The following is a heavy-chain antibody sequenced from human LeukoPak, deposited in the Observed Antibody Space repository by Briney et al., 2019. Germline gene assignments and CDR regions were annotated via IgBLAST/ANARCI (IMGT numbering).Heavy chain of an antibody. V-gene: IGHV4-59*01. CDR2: VYYSGST. D-gene: IGHD2-2*01. Sequence: KPSETLSLTCTVSGGSISSYYWSWIRQPPGKGLEWIGYVYYSGSTNYNPSLKSRATISVDTSKNQFSLKLSSVTAADTAVYYCARSYCSSTRCYGDYYYYGMDVWGQGTTVTVSS. J-gene: IGHJ6*02. CDR1: GGSISSYY. CDR3: ARSYCSSTRCYGDYYYYGMDV.